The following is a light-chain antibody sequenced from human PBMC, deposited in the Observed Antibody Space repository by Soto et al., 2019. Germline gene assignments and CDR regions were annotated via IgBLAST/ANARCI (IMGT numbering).Light chain of an antibody. J-gene: IGKJ5*01. CDR1: QRVGSSY. Sequence: EIVLTQSPGTLSLSPGERATLSCRASQRVGSSYLAWYQHKPGQAPRLLIYDASYRATGIPARFSGSGSGTDFTLTTSRLEPEDFAVYHCQQYGSSPLITFGQGTRLEIK. CDR3: QQYGSSPLIT. V-gene: IGKV3-20*01. CDR2: DAS.